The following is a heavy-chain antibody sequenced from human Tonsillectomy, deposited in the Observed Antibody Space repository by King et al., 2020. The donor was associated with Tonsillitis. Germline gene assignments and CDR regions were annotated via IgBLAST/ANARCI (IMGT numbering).Heavy chain of an antibody. J-gene: IGHJ2*01. Sequence: VQLQESGPGLVKPSETLSLTCTVSGGSISSYYWSWIRQPAGKGLEWIGRIYTSGSTNYNPSLKSRVTISVDTSKNQFSLKLSSVTAADTAGYYCARYSSSPGRVQPHWYCDLWGRGTLVTVSS. V-gene: IGHV4-4*07. CDR3: ARYSSSPGRVQPHWYCDL. D-gene: IGHD6-6*01. CDR2: IYTSGST. CDR1: GGSISSYY.